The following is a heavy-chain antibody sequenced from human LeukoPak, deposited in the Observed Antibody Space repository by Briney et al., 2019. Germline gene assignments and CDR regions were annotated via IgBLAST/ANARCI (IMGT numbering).Heavy chain of an antibody. CDR3: ATQVYCSSTSCSSYAFDI. Sequence: GASVKVSCKASGYTFTGYYMHWVRQAPGQGLEWMGWINPNSGGTNYAQKFQGRVTMTRDTSISAAYMELSRLRSDDTAVYYCATQVYCSSTSCSSYAFDIWGQGTMVTVSS. D-gene: IGHD2-2*01. V-gene: IGHV1-2*02. J-gene: IGHJ3*02. CDR1: GYTFTGYY. CDR2: INPNSGGT.